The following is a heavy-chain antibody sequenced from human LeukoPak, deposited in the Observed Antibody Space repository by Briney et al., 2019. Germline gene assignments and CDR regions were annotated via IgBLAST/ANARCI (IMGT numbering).Heavy chain of an antibody. D-gene: IGHD6-13*01. J-gene: IGHJ4*02. CDR2: ISYDGSNK. CDR1: GFTFSSYA. CDR3: ARESGYSSSWYLDVGY. V-gene: IGHV3-30*01. Sequence: GGSLRLSCAASGFTFSSYAMHRVRQAPGKGLEWVAVISYDGSNKYYADSVKGRFTISRDNSKNTLYLQMNSLRAEDTAVYYCARESGYSSSWYLDVGYWGQGTLVTVSS.